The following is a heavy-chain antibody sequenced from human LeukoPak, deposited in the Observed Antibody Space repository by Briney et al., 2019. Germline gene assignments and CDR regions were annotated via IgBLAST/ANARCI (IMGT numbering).Heavy chain of an antibody. J-gene: IGHJ4*02. CDR1: GGSFSGYY. V-gene: IGHV4-34*01. Sequence: PSETLSLTCAVYGGSFSGYYWSWIRQPPGKGLEWIGEINLSGSTNYNPSLKSRVTISVDTSKNQFSLKLSSVTAADTAVYYCARTFRESYYDFWSGYSTLDYWGQGTLVTVSS. D-gene: IGHD3-3*01. CDR3: ARTFRESYYDFWSGYSTLDY. CDR2: INLSGST.